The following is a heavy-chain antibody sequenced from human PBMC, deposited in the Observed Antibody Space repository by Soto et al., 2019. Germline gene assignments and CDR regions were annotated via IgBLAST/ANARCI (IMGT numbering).Heavy chain of an antibody. CDR3: ARDPRGNYDYIWGSYSGYYYYYMDV. CDR1: GFTFSSYA. J-gene: IGHJ6*03. D-gene: IGHD3-16*01. Sequence: SLRLSCAASGFTFSSYAMHWVRQAPGKGLEWVAVISYDGSKKYYADSVKGRFTISRDNSKNTLYLQMNSLRAEDTAVYYCARDPRGNYDYIWGSYSGYYYYYMDVWGKGTTVTVSS. CDR2: ISYDGSKK. V-gene: IGHV3-30-3*01.